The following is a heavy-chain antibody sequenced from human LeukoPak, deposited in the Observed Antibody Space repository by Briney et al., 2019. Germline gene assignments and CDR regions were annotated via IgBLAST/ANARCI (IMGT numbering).Heavy chain of an antibody. J-gene: IGHJ4*02. CDR2: ISHNSNYI. Sequence: GGSLRLSFAASGFTFSSYSMNWVRQAPGKGLEWVSSISHNSNYIYYADSVKGRFTVSRDNAKNSLFLQMNSLRAEDTAVYYCARGVENWGQGTLVTVSS. V-gene: IGHV3-21*01. CDR1: GFTFSSYS. CDR3: ARGVEN.